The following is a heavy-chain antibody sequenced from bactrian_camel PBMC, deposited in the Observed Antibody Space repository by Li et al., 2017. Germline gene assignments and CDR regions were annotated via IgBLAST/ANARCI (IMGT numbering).Heavy chain of an antibody. CDR1: EWTYSRSY. CDR3: AEGRGSRGEHCYSLNY. CDR2: ISARGGAT. Sequence: HVQLVESGGGSVSAGGSLRLSCTASEWTYSRSYLGWFRQTPGKEREGVAAISARGGATAYADSVKGRFTISQDSARNTVYLQMNNLQPEDTATYYCAEGRGSRGEHCYSLNYWGQGTQVTVS. J-gene: IGHJ4*01. D-gene: IGHD6*01. V-gene: IGHV3-3*01.